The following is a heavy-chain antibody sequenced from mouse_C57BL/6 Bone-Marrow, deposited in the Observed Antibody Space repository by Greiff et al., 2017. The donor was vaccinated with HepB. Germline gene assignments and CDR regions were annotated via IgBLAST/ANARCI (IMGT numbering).Heavy chain of an antibody. CDR2: SRNKANDYTT. J-gene: IGHJ2*01. CDR3: ARDAGYSNGFDY. V-gene: IGHV7-1*01. Sequence: EVNVVESGGGLVQSGRSLRLSCATSGFTFSDFYMEWVRQAPGKGLEWIAASRNKANDYTTEYSASVKGRFIVSRDTSQSILYLQMNALRAEDTAIYYCARDAGYSNGFDYWGQGTTLTVSS. D-gene: IGHD2-5*01. CDR1: GFTFSDFY.